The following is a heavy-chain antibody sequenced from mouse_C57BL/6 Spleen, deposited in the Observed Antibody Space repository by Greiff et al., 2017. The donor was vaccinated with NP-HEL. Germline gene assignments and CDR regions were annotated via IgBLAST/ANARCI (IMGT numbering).Heavy chain of an antibody. Sequence: EVQLQQSGPELVKPGASVKISCKASGYTFTDYYMNWVKQSHGKSLEWIGDINPNNGGTSYNQKFKGKATLTVDKSSSTAYMELRSLTSEDSAVYYCAHLWDFDVWGTGTTVTVSS. CDR1: GYTFTDYY. V-gene: IGHV1-26*01. J-gene: IGHJ1*03. CDR2: INPNNGGT. CDR3: AHLWDFDV. D-gene: IGHD5-1*01.